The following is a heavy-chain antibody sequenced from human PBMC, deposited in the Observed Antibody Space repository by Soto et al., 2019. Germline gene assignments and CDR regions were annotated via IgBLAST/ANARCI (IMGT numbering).Heavy chain of an antibody. J-gene: IGHJ5*02. CDR2: INAGNGNT. V-gene: IGHV1-3*01. CDR1: GYTFTSYA. D-gene: IGHD2-2*01. CDR3: ARDLGYCSSTSCYRGWFDP. Sequence: QVQLVQSGAEVKKPGASVKVSCKASGYTFTSYAMHWVRQAPGQRLEWMGWINAGNGNTKYSQKFQGRVTITRDTSASKAYMELSSLRSEDTAVYYCARDLGYCSSTSCYRGWFDPWGQGTLVTVSS.